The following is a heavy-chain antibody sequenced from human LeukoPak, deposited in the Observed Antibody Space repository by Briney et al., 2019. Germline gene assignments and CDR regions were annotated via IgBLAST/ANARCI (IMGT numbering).Heavy chain of an antibody. J-gene: IGHJ4*02. CDR3: ARARGSYVDY. D-gene: IGHD2-15*01. CDR1: GGTFSSHA. CDR2: ITPIFGTA. V-gene: IGHV1-69*13. Sequence: SVKVSCKASGGTFSSHAISWVRQAPGQGLEWMGGITPIFGTANYAQKFQGRVTITADESTSTAYMELRSLRSDDTAVYYCARARGSYVDYWGQGTLVTVSS.